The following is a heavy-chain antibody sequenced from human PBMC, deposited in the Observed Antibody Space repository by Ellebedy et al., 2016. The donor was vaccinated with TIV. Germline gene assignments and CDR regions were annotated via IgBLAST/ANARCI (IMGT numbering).Heavy chain of an antibody. D-gene: IGHD7-27*01. CDR2: ISGSSLTI. Sequence: GGSLRLSCAASGFTFTPYAMNWVRQAPGKGLEWISYISGSSLTIYYADSVKGRFTISRDSAKNSLYLQMSSLTAEDTAVYYCARDMAWGNERVNDALDIWGQGTMVTVSA. CDR3: ARDMAWGNERVNDALDI. V-gene: IGHV3-48*04. CDR1: GFTFTPYA. J-gene: IGHJ3*02.